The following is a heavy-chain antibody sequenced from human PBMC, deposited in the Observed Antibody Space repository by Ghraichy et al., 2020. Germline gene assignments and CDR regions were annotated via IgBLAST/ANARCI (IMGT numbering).Heavy chain of an antibody. V-gene: IGHV3-21*01. CDR3: ARIMRGCGYSYGCVYGNYYGMDV. J-gene: IGHJ6*02. Sequence: GGSLRLSCAASGFTFSSYSMNWVRQAPGKGLEWVSSISSSSSYIYYADSVKGRFTISRDNAKNSLYLQMNSLRAEDTAVYYCARIMRGCGYSYGCVYGNYYGMDVWVQGTTVTVSS. CDR2: ISSSSSYI. D-gene: IGHD5-18*01. CDR1: GFTFSSYS.